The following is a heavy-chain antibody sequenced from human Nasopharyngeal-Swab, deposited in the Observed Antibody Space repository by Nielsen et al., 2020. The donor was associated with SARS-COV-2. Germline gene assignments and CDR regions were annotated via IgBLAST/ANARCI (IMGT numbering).Heavy chain of an antibody. J-gene: IGHJ6*02. CDR1: GGSFSGYY. CDR3: ARGSPRSGMDV. Sequence: SETLSLTCAAYGGSFSGYYWSWIRQPPGKGLEWIGEINHSGSTNYNPSLKSRVTISVDTSKNQFSLKLSSVTAAGTAVYYCARGSPRSGMDVWGQGTTVTVSS. V-gene: IGHV4-34*01. CDR2: INHSGST.